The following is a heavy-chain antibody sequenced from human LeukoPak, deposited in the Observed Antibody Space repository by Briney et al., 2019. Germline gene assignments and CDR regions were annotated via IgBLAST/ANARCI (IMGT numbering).Heavy chain of an antibody. CDR1: GFTFDDYG. Sequence: GGSLRLSCAASGFTFDDYGMSWVRQAPGKGLEWVSGISWHGGSTGYADSVKGRFTISRDNAKNSLYLQMNSLRAEDTALYYCAKDRDRGVRPPSFDYWGQGTLVTVSS. CDR3: AKDRDRGVRPPSFDY. CDR2: ISWHGGST. J-gene: IGHJ4*02. D-gene: IGHD3-10*01. V-gene: IGHV3-20*04.